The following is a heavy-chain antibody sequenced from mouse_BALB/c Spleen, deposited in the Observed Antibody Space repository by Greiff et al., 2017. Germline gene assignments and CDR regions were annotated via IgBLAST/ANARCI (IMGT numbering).Heavy chain of an antibody. D-gene: IGHD2-4*01. Sequence: EVKLLESGGGLVKPGGSLKLSCAASGFTFSGYYMYWVRQTPEKRLEWVATISDGGSYTYYPDSVKGRFTISRDNAKNNLYLQMSSLKSEDTAMYDCAREITTQNDAMDYWGQGTSVTVSS. CDR1: GFTFSGYY. V-gene: IGHV5-4*02. CDR3: AREITTQNDAMDY. CDR2: ISDGGSYT. J-gene: IGHJ4*01.